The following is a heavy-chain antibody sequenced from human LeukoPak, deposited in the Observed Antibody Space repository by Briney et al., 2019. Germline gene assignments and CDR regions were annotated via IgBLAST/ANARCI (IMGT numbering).Heavy chain of an antibody. Sequence: ASVKVSCKASGYTFTDYYIHWVRQAPGQGLVWMGWINPDSGDTNYAQKFRGTVTMIRDTSISTAHMELSRLRSDDTAVYYCARVSVAGTFIWFDPRGQGTLVTVSS. CDR1: GYTFTDYY. CDR3: ARVSVAGTFIWFDP. CDR2: INPDSGDT. V-gene: IGHV1-2*02. D-gene: IGHD6-19*01. J-gene: IGHJ5*02.